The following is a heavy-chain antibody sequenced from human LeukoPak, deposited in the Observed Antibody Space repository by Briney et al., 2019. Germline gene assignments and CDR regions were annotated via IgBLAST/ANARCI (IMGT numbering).Heavy chain of an antibody. D-gene: IGHD5-18*01. Sequence: SETLSLTCTVSGGSISSYYWSWIRQPPREGLEWVGYIYYSGSTNYNPSLKSRVTISIDTSKNQFSLKLSSVTAADTAVYYCARGYSRTYFDYWGQGTLVTVSS. CDR1: GGSISSYY. CDR2: IYYSGST. J-gene: IGHJ4*02. CDR3: ARGYSRTYFDY. V-gene: IGHV4-59*08.